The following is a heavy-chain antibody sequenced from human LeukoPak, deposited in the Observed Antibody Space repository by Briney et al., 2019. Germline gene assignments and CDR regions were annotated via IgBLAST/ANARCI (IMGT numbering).Heavy chain of an antibody. V-gene: IGHV1-69*04. D-gene: IGHD2-21*01. CDR1: GGTFSSYA. Sequence: SVKVSCKASGGTFSSYAISWVRQAPGQGLEWMGRIIPIFGIANYAQKFQGRVTITADKSTSTAYMELSSLRSEDTAVYYCARVSDNWFDPWGQGALVTVSS. CDR3: ARVSDNWFDP. CDR2: IIPIFGIA. J-gene: IGHJ5*02.